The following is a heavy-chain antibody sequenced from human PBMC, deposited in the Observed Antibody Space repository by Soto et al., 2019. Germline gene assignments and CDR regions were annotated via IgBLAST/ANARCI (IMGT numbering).Heavy chain of an antibody. CDR3: ARDRVLFGEETRGYYYYGMDV. Sequence: GASVKIACKASGYTCTSYYMHWVRQAPGQGLEWMGWINPNSGCTNYAQKSQGRVTMTRDTSINTAYMGLSRLRSEETEVYYCARDRVLFGEETRGYYYYGMDVWGQGTTVTVSS. V-gene: IGHV1-2*02. CDR2: INPNSGCT. J-gene: IGHJ6*02. D-gene: IGHD3-10*01. CDR1: GYTCTSYY.